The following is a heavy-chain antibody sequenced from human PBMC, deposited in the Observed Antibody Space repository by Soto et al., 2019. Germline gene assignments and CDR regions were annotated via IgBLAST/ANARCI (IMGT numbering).Heavy chain of an antibody. J-gene: IGHJ6*02. CDR3: ARERITMVRGPRDYYYYGMDV. V-gene: IGHV1-2*04. CDR1: GYTFTGYY. Sequence: GASVKVSCKASGYTFTGYYMHWVRQAPGQGLEWMGWINPNSGGTNYAQKFQGWVTMTRDTSISTAYMELSRLRSDDTAVYYCARERITMVRGPRDYYYYGMDVWGQGTTVTVSS. CDR2: INPNSGGT. D-gene: IGHD3-10*01.